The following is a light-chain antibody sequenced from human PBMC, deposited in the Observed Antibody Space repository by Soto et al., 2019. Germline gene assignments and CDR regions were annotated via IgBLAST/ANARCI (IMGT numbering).Light chain of an antibody. CDR3: QQYGSSPFP. CDR1: QSVSSSY. V-gene: IGKV3-20*01. CDR2: VAS. Sequence: EIVLTQSPGTLSLSPGERATLSCRASQSVSSSYLAWYQQKPGQAPRLLIYVASSRATGIPDRFSGSGSGTDFTLTISRLEPEDFAVYYCQQYGSSPFPFGPGTKVDIK. J-gene: IGKJ3*01.